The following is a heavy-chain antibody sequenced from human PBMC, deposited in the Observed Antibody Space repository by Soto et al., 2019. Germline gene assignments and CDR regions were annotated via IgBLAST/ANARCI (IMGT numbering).Heavy chain of an antibody. CDR1: GYTFTRYD. V-gene: IGHV1-8*01. CDR3: AREGITTSGVVIFYGMDV. Sequence: QVQLVQSGADMKKPGASVKVSCKASGYTFTRYDINWVRQATGQGLEWMGWMNPSSGSTGTAQKFLGRVTMTIDTSTSTAFMELSGLRFDDTAVYYCAREGITTSGVVIFYGMDVWGQGTTVTVS. D-gene: IGHD3-3*01. J-gene: IGHJ6*02. CDR2: MNPSSGST.